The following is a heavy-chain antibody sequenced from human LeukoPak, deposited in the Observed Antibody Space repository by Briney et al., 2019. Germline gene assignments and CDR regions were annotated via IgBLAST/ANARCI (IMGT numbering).Heavy chain of an antibody. CDR2: TYYRSKWYN. J-gene: IGHJ4*02. Sequence: PSQTLSLTCAISGDSVSSNSNAWHWIRQSPSRGLEWLGRTYYRSKWYNDYALSAKSRITINPDTSKNQFSLQLNSVTPEDTAVYYCASQSRLDFDYWGQGTLVTVSS. CDR1: GDSVSSNSNA. CDR3: ASQSRLDFDY. V-gene: IGHV6-1*01.